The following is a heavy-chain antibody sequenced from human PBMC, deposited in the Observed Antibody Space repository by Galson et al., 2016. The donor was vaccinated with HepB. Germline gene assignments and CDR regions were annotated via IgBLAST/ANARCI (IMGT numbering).Heavy chain of an antibody. CDR1: RASFSGHY. CDR3: PRHGTVDTGDY. D-gene: IGHD1/OR15-1a*01. CDR2: IHDSGST. V-gene: IGHV4-34*01. J-gene: IGHJ4*02. Sequence: SETMSLTCVVYRASFSGHYWSWARQPPGKGLEWVGEIHDSGSTNYNPTLKRRATISGDTSKNQLSLKLSSVTASDPAMYYWPRHGTVDTGDYWGQGTLVSVSA.